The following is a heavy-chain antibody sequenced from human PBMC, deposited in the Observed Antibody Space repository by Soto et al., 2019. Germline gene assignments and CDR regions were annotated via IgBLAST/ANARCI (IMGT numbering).Heavy chain of an antibody. CDR1: GGSISSGDYY. J-gene: IGHJ4*02. Sequence: QVQLQESGPGLVKPSQTLSLTCTVSGGSISSGDYYWSWIRQPPGKGLEWIGYIYYSGSTYYNPSLKSRVTISVDTSKTQFSLKLSSVTAADTAVYYCARGTSYETYYYDSSGYYYFDYWGQGTLVTVSS. D-gene: IGHD3-22*01. V-gene: IGHV4-30-4*01. CDR2: IYYSGST. CDR3: ARGTSYETYYYDSSGYYYFDY.